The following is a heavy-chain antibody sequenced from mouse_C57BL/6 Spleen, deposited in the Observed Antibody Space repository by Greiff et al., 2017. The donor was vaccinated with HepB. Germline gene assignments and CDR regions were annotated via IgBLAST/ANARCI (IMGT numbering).Heavy chain of an antibody. V-gene: IGHV1-74*01. D-gene: IGHD1-1*01. Sequence: VQLQQPGAELVKPGASVKVSCKASGYTFTSYWMHWVKQRPGQGLEWIGRIHPSDSDTNYNQKFKGKATLTVDKSSSTAYMQLSSLTSEDSAVYYCATNSTHYYGSSGGFDYWGQGTTLTVSS. CDR2: IHPSDSDT. J-gene: IGHJ2*01. CDR1: GYTFTSYW. CDR3: ATNSTHYYGSSGGFDY.